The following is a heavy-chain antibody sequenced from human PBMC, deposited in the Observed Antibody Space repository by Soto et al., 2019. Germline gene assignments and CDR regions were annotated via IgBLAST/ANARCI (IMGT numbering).Heavy chain of an antibody. D-gene: IGHD5-12*01. CDR2: IYSGGST. Sequence: EVQLVESGGGLIQPGGSLRLSCAASGFTVSSNYMSWVRQAPGKGLEWVSVIYSGGSTYYADSVKGRFTISRDNSKNTLYLQMNSLRAEDKAVYYCASTLRGYSGYSYWGQGTLVTVSS. V-gene: IGHV3-53*01. CDR1: GFTVSSNY. J-gene: IGHJ4*02. CDR3: ASTLRGYSGYSY.